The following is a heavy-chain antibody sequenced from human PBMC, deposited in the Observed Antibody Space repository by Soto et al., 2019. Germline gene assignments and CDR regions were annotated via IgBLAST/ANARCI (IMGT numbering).Heavy chain of an antibody. V-gene: IGHV1-69*04. Sequence: ASVKVSCKASGGTFSSYTISWVRQAPGQGLEWMGRIIPILGIANYAQKFQGRVTITADESTSTAYMELSSLRAEDTAVYYCAKETLPWYSSSADTAHIYYYYGMDVWGQGTTVTVSS. CDR2: IIPILGIA. D-gene: IGHD6-13*01. CDR1: GGTFSSYT. J-gene: IGHJ6*02. CDR3: AKETLPWYSSSADTAHIYYYYGMDV.